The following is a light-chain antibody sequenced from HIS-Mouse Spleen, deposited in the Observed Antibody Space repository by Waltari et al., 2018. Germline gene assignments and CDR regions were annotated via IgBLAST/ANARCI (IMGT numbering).Light chain of an antibody. CDR1: SSNIGSNY. J-gene: IGLJ1*01. CDR3: AAWDDSLSGYV. CDR2: RNN. Sequence: QSVLTQPPSASGTPGQRVTISCSGSSSNIGSNYVYWYQQHPGTAPKLLIYRNNQRPSGCPDRFAGSKSGTSASLAISGLRSEDEADYYCAAWDDSLSGYVFGTGTKVTVL. V-gene: IGLV1-47*01.